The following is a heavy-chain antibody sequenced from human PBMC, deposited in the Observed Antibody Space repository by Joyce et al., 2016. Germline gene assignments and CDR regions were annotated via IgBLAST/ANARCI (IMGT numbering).Heavy chain of an antibody. Sequence: VQLVESGGGLVKPGGSLRLSFAASGFTYSGYTCSSKSKIYYADSVEGRFTISRDNAKNSVYLQMNSLRAEDTAVDFCARDLGERITRIREVYDYGLDVWGQGTTVTVSS. CDR1: GFTYSGYT. D-gene: IGHD3-10*01. CDR3: ARDLGERITRIREVYDYGLDV. J-gene: IGHJ6*02. CDR2: SSKSKI. V-gene: IGHV3-21*06.